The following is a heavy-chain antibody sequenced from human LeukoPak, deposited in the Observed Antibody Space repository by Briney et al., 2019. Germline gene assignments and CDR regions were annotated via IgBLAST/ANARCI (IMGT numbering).Heavy chain of an antibody. CDR2: INHSGST. V-gene: IGHV4-34*01. Sequence: SETLSLTCAVYGGSFSGYYWSWIRQPPGKGLEWIGEINHSGSTNYNPSLKSRVTISVDTSKNQFFLKLSSVTAADTAVYYCARGTVTFLAARNGMDVWGQGTTVTVSS. CDR1: GGSFSGYY. J-gene: IGHJ6*02. D-gene: IGHD6-6*01. CDR3: ARGTVTFLAARNGMDV.